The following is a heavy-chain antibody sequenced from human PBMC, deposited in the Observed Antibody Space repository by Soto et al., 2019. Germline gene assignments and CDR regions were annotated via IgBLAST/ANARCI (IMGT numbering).Heavy chain of an antibody. CDR1: GYTFTSYG. CDR2: ISAYNGNT. CDR3: ARDVNYCSGGSCYPNWFDP. Sequence: ASVKVSCKASGYTFTSYGISWVRQAPGQGLEWMGWISAYNGNTNYAQKLQGRVTMTTDTSTSTAYMELRSLRSDDTAVYYCARDVNYCSGGSCYPNWFDPWGKGTLVTVSS. D-gene: IGHD2-15*01. J-gene: IGHJ5*02. V-gene: IGHV1-18*01.